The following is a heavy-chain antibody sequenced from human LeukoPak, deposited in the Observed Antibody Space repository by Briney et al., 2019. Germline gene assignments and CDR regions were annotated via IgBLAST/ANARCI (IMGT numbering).Heavy chain of an antibody. J-gene: IGHJ4*02. V-gene: IGHV3-48*01. D-gene: IGHD1-26*01. CDR3: ARARGLVGATDY. Sequence: GGSLRLSCAASGFTFNTYSMNWVRQAPGKGLEWVSHISSSSRTIYYADSVKGRFTISRDNAKNSLYLQMNSLRAEDTAVYYCARARGLVGATDYWGQGTLVTVSS. CDR2: ISSSSRTI. CDR1: GFTFNTYS.